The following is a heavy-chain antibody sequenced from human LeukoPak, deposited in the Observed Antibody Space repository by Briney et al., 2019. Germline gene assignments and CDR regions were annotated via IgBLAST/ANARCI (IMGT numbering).Heavy chain of an antibody. Sequence: GRSLRLSCAASGFAFSAYAMHWVRQAPGKGLEWVAIIWYDGSDENYADFVKGRFTISRDNSKNTLYLQMNSLSAEDTAVYYCARNSYGGYIFDYWGQGTLVTVSS. V-gene: IGHV3-33*01. CDR2: IWYDGSDE. J-gene: IGHJ4*02. D-gene: IGHD5-12*01. CDR1: GFAFSAYA. CDR3: ARNSYGGYIFDY.